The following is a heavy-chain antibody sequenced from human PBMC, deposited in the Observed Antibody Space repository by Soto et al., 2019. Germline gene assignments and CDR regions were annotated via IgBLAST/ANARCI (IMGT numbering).Heavy chain of an antibody. CDR3: AKDHNGDYVGGFDM. D-gene: IGHD4-17*01. J-gene: IGHJ3*02. CDR1: GFIFKNYS. V-gene: IGHV3-23*01. CDR2: ASASGTRT. Sequence: GVLRLSCAGCGFIFKNYSMSWVRQAPGKGLEWVSGASASGTRTYYTDSVKGRFTISKDNSKNTLYLQMNSLRPEDTAVYYCAKDHNGDYVGGFDMRGQGTMVTVSS.